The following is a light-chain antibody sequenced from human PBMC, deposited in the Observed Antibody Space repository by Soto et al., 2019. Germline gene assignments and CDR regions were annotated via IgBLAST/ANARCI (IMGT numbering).Light chain of an antibody. CDR2: DAS. Sequence: EIVLTQSPATLSLSPGERATLSCRASQSVRSYLAWYQQKPGQAPSLLIYDASNRATGIPARFSGSGSGTDFTLTISSLEPEDFAVYYCQQRSNWPPLTFGGGTKVEMK. V-gene: IGKV3-11*01. J-gene: IGKJ4*01. CDR3: QQRSNWPPLT. CDR1: QSVRSY.